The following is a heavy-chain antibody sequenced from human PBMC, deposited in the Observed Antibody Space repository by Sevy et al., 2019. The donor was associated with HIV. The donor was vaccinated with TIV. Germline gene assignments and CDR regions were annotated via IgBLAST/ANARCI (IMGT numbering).Heavy chain of an antibody. CDR3: AKDITGSGWYGMDV. D-gene: IGHD6-19*01. V-gene: IGHV3-9*01. CDR2: ISWNSGSI. CDR1: RFTFDDYA. J-gene: IGHJ6*02. Sequence: GGSLRLSCAASRFTFDDYAMHWVRQAPGKGLEWVSGISWNSGSIGYADSVKGRFTISRDNAKNSLYLQMNSLRVEDTALYYCAKDITGSGWYGMDVWGHGTTVTVSS.